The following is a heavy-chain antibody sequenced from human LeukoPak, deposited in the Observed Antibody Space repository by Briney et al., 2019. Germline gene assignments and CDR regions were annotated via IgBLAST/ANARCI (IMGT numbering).Heavy chain of an antibody. Sequence: SETLSLTCTVSGYSISSGYYWGWIRQPAGKGLEWIGRIYTSGSTNYNPSLKSRVTMSVGTSKNQFSLKLSSVTAADKAVYYCAKTGGLESAAMDYWGQGTLVTVSS. CDR3: AKTGGLESAAMDY. CDR2: IYTSGST. D-gene: IGHD3-3*01. V-gene: IGHV4-4*07. J-gene: IGHJ4*02. CDR1: GYSISSGYY.